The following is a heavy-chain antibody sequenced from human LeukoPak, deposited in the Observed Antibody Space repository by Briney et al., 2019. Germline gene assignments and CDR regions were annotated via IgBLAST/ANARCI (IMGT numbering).Heavy chain of an antibody. Sequence: VASVKVSCKASGGTFSSYAISWVRQAPGQGLEWMGRIIPILGIANYAQKFQGRVTITADKSTSTAYMELSSLRSEDTAVYYCARDPIISTPSDYGDYYYYYYGMDVWGQGTTVTVSS. J-gene: IGHJ6*02. V-gene: IGHV1-69*04. CDR1: GGTFSSYA. CDR3: ARDPIISTPSDYGDYYYYYYGMDV. D-gene: IGHD4-17*01. CDR2: IIPILGIA.